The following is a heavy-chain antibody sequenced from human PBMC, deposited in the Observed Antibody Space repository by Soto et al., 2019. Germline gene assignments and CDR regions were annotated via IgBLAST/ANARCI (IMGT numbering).Heavy chain of an antibody. V-gene: IGHV3-11*05. CDR3: VRGDYSGSDHAIDY. D-gene: IGHD1-26*01. Sequence: AGSLRLSCAAYGFTFSDYYMSWIRQAPGKGLEGVSYISSSSSYTNYADSVKGRVTISRDNAKNSLYLQMNSLRAEDTAVYYCVRGDYSGSDHAIDYWGPGTLVTVFS. CDR2: ISSSSSYT. J-gene: IGHJ4*02. CDR1: GFTFSDYY.